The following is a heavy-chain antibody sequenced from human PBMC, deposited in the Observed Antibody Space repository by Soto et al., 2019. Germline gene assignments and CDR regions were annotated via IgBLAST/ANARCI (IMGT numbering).Heavy chain of an antibody. J-gene: IGHJ5*02. V-gene: IGHV3-33*01. D-gene: IGHD4-4*01. Sequence: GGSLRLSCAASGFTFSSYGMHWVRQAPGKGLEWVAVIWYDGSNKYYADSVKGRFTISRDNSKNTLYLQMNSLRAEDTAVYYCARDPSYSNKTSWFDPWGQGTLVTVSS. CDR3: ARDPSYSNKTSWFDP. CDR2: IWYDGSNK. CDR1: GFTFSSYG.